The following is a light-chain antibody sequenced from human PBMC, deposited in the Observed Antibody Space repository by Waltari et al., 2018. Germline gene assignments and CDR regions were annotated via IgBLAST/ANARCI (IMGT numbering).Light chain of an antibody. CDR2: GSS. CDR3: QQYYSAPYT. CDR1: QTILYSSYNKNY. J-gene: IGKJ2*01. V-gene: IGKV4-1*01. Sequence: DIVMTQSPDSLAVSLGETTTLNCKSSQTILYSSYNKNYLACYQVKPGQAPKFLVYGSSTRESVVPDRFIGSVSGNDFSLTISSLQAEDVAVYYCQQYYSAPYTFGQGTKLEIK.